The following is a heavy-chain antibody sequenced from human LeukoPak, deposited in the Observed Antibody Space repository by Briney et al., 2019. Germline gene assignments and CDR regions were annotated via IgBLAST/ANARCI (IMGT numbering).Heavy chain of an antibody. Sequence: GGSLRLSCAASGFSFRSYAMSWVRQAPGKGLEWVAVIWYDGSNKYYADSVKGRFTISRDNSRNTLYLQMNSLRAEDTAVYYCARAQGDFWSGRLRDAFDIWGQGTMVTVSS. V-gene: IGHV3-33*08. CDR1: GFSFRSYA. CDR2: IWYDGSNK. D-gene: IGHD3-3*01. J-gene: IGHJ3*02. CDR3: ARAQGDFWSGRLRDAFDI.